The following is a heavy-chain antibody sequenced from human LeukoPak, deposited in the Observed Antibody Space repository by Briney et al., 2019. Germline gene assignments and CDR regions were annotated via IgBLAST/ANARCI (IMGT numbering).Heavy chain of an antibody. J-gene: IGHJ4*02. Sequence: GGSLRLSCAASGFTFSSYGMHWVRQAPGKGLEWVAVISYDGSNKYYADSVKGRFTISRDNSKNTLCLQMNSLRAEDTAVYYCAKAGSPRGAYFDYWGQGTLVTVSS. CDR3: AKAGSPRGAYFDY. CDR2: ISYDGSNK. CDR1: GFTFSSYG. V-gene: IGHV3-30*18. D-gene: IGHD3-10*01.